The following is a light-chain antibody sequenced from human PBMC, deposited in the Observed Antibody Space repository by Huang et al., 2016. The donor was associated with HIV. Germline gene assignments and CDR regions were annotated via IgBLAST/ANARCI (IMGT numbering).Light chain of an antibody. CDR1: QSVSSY. CDR2: DAS. V-gene: IGKV3-11*01. CDR3: HQRTNWPPAT. J-gene: IGKJ2*01. Sequence: ETVLTQSPATLSLSPGERATLACMASQSVSSYLAWYQQKPGQAPRLLIYDASNRATGIPARFSGSGSGTDFTLTIRSLEPEDSAVYYCHQRTNWPPATFGQGTRLEIK.